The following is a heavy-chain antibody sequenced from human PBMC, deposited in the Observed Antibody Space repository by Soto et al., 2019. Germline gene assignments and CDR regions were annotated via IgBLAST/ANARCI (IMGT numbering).Heavy chain of an antibody. Sequence: GGSLRLSCAASGFTVSSNYMSWVRQAPGKGLEWVSVIYSGGSTYYADSVKGRFTISRHNSKNTLYLQMNSLRAEDTAVYYCARSLSTRRYSSGWIAFDIWGQGTMVTVSS. CDR1: GFTVSSNY. CDR2: IYSGGST. D-gene: IGHD6-19*01. CDR3: ARSLSTRRYSSGWIAFDI. V-gene: IGHV3-53*04. J-gene: IGHJ3*02.